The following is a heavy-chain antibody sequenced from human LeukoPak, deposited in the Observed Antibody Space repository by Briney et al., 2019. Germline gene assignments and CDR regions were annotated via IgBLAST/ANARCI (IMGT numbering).Heavy chain of an antibody. CDR1: GFTFSSYA. CDR2: IRYDGSNK. V-gene: IGHV3-30*02. D-gene: IGHD6-13*01. J-gene: IGHJ4*02. Sequence: PGGSLRLSCAASGFTFSSYAMHWVRQAPGKGLEWVAFIRYDGSNKYYADSVKGRFTISRDNSKNTLYLQMNSLRAEDTAVYYCAKGASSSWYYSVDYWGQGTLVTVSS. CDR3: AKGASSSWYYSVDY.